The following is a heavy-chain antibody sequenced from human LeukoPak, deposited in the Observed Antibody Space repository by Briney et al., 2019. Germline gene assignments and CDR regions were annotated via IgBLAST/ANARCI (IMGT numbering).Heavy chain of an antibody. V-gene: IGHV5-51*01. CDR2: INPSDSDT. J-gene: IGHJ4*02. CDR1: GYSFTNYW. D-gene: IGHD1-1*01. Sequence: GESLKISCKGSGYSFTNYWIAWVRQMPGRGLEWMVIINPSDSDTRYSPSFQGQVTISADKTISTAYLQWSSLKASDSAMYYCARAWNFDYWGQGTLVTVSS. CDR3: ARAWNFDY.